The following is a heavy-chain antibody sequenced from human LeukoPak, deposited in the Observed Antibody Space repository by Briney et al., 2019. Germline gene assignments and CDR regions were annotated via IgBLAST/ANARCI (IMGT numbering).Heavy chain of an antibody. CDR1: GFTFSSYA. Sequence: GGSLRLSCAASGFTFSSYAMHWVRQAPGKGLEWVAVISYDGSNKYYADSVKGRFTISRDNSKNTLYLQMNSLRAEDTAVYYCARDLLDSSGSLGYWGQGTLVTVSS. CDR2: ISYDGSNK. CDR3: ARDLLDSSGSLGY. D-gene: IGHD3-22*01. J-gene: IGHJ4*02. V-gene: IGHV3-30*01.